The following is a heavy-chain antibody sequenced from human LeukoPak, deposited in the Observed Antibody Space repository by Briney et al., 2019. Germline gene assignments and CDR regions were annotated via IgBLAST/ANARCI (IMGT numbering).Heavy chain of an antibody. CDR2: IYYSGST. CDR1: GGSISSYY. D-gene: IGHD3-16*01. CDR3: ARQGRGYGGTFDY. Sequence: SETLSLTCTVSGGSISSYYWSWIRQPPGKGLEWIGCIYYSGSTNYNPSLKSRVTISVDTSKNQFSLKLSSVTAADTAVYYCARQGRGYGGTFDYWGQGTLVTVSS. J-gene: IGHJ4*02. V-gene: IGHV4-59*01.